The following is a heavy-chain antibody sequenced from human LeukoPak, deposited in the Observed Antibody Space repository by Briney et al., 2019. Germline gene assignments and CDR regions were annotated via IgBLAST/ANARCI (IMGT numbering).Heavy chain of an antibody. D-gene: IGHD4-23*01. CDR2: MNPNSGNT. CDR1: GYTLTSYD. V-gene: IGHV1-8*03. J-gene: IGHJ3*02. CDR3: ARLRDYGGNDDSFDI. Sequence: GASVKVSCKASGYTLTSYDINWVRQATGQGLEWMGWMNPNSGNTGYAQKFQGRVTITRNTSISTAYMELSSLRSEDTAVYYCARLRDYGGNDDSFDIWGLGTMVTVSS.